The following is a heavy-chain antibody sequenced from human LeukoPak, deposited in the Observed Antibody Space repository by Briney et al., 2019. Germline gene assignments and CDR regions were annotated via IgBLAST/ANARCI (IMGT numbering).Heavy chain of an antibody. Sequence: GGSLRLPCAASGFSFSSYAMSWVRQAPGKGLEWVSTISGSGSSTYYADSVEGRFTISRDNSKNTVYLQMNSLRAEDTAIYYCAKIRTNSGTSGGDYWGQGSLVTVS. V-gene: IGHV3-23*01. D-gene: IGHD4-23*01. J-gene: IGHJ4*02. CDR1: GFSFSSYA. CDR2: ISGSGSST. CDR3: AKIRTNSGTSGGDY.